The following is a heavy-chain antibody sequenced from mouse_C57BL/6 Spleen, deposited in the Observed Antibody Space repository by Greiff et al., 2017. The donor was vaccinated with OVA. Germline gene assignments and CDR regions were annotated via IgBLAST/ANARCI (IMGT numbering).Heavy chain of an antibody. J-gene: IGHJ3*01. CDR3: ARDDPFAY. Sequence: EVMLVESGGGLVKPGGSLKLSCAASGFTFSSYAMSWVRQTPEKRLEWVATISDGGSYTYYPDNVKGRFTLSRDNAKNNLYLQMSHLKSEDTAMYYCARDDPFAYWGQGTLVTVSA. V-gene: IGHV5-4*01. CDR2: ISDGGSYT. CDR1: GFTFSSYA.